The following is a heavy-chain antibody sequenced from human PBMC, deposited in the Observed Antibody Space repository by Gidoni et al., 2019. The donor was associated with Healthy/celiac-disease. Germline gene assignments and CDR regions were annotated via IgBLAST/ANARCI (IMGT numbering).Heavy chain of an antibody. J-gene: IGHJ6*02. CDR3: ARAGGYSYGDYYYYYGIDV. V-gene: IGHV1-8*01. D-gene: IGHD5-18*01. CDR2: MNPNSGNT. CDR1: GYTFTSSD. Sequence: QVQLVQSGAEVKKPGASVKVSCKASGYTFTSSDINWVRQATGQGLEWMGWMNPNSGNTGYAQKFQGRVTMTRNTSISTAYMELSSLRSEDTAVYYCARAGGYSYGDYYYYYGIDVWGQGTTVTVSS.